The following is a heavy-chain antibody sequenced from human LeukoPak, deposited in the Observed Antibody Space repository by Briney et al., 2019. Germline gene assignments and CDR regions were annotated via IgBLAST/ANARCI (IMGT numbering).Heavy chain of an antibody. CDR1: GFTFSSYG. J-gene: IGHJ4*02. D-gene: IGHD2-2*01. V-gene: IGHV4-34*01. Sequence: GSLRLSCAASGFTFSSYGMHWIRQPPGKGLEWIGEINHSGSTNYNPSLKSRVTISVDTSKNQFSLKLSSVTAADTAMYYCARGGRKDIVVVPAAGYYFDYWGQGTLVTVSS. CDR2: INHSGST. CDR3: ARGGRKDIVVVPAAGYYFDY.